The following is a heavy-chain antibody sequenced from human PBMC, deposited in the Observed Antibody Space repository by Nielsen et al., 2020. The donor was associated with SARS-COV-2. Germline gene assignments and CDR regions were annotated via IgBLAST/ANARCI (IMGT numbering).Heavy chain of an antibody. J-gene: IGHJ6*03. CDR1: GDSVSSNDW. Sequence: SETLSLTCAVSGDSVSSNDWWTWVRQSPGKGLEWIWEVSHSGSTNYNPSLKSRVTLSMDKSKNQFSLRLTSVSAADTADYFCARGDLVVVPSPILGLGPFFYSFYLDVWGKGTTVIVSS. V-gene: IGHV4-4*02. CDR3: ARGDLVVVPSPILGLGPFFYSFYLDV. D-gene: IGHD2-2*02. CDR2: VSHSGST.